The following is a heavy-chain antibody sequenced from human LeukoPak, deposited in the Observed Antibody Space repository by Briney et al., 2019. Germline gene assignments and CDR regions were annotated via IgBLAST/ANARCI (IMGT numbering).Heavy chain of an antibody. CDR3: TRNLFSFLDSGWYWFDP. CDR2: ISSSGSTI. V-gene: IGHV3-48*03. D-gene: IGHD6-19*01. CDR1: GFTFSSYE. Sequence: GGSLRLSCAASGFTFSSYEMNWVRQAPGKGLEWVSYISSSGSTIYYADSVKGRFTISRDNAKNSLYLQMNSLKTEDTAVYYCTRNLFSFLDSGWYWFDPWGQGTLVTVSS. J-gene: IGHJ5*02.